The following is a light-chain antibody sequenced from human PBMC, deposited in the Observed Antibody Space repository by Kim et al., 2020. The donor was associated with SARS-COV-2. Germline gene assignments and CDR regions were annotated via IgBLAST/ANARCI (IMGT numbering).Light chain of an antibody. CDR2: DTS. Sequence: PGERATLSCRASQSVGNQLAWFKQTPGQPPRLLIYDTSNRAPGVPARFSGSGSGTDFTLSISSLEAEDFAVYYCQQRANWPRTFGQGTRL. V-gene: IGKV3-11*01. J-gene: IGKJ5*01. CDR3: QQRANWPRT. CDR1: QSVGNQ.